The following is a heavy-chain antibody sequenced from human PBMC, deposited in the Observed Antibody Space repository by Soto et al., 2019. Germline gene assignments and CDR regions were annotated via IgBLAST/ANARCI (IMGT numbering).Heavy chain of an antibody. Sequence: QVQLVQSGAEVKKPGASVKVSCKASGYTFTSYGISWVRQAPGQGLEWMGWISAYNGNTNYAQKLQGRVTMTTDTSTTTAYMELRSLRSDDTAVYYCARDEVVRGVIPTGNWFDPWGQGTLVTVSS. CDR1: GYTFTSYG. D-gene: IGHD3-10*01. CDR2: ISAYNGNT. V-gene: IGHV1-18*01. CDR3: ARDEVVRGVIPTGNWFDP. J-gene: IGHJ5*02.